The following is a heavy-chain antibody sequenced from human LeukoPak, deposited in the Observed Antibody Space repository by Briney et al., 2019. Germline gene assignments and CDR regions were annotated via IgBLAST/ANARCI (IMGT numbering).Heavy chain of an antibody. D-gene: IGHD3-10*01. J-gene: IGHJ6*03. V-gene: IGHV1-18*01. CDR1: GYAFTNYG. CDR2: ISAYSGNT. CDR3: AHGERRGYRAKRGGYYYYYMDV. Sequence: ASVKVSCKASGYAFTNYGISWVRQAPGQGLEWMGWISAYSGNTNYAQKFQGRVTMTTDTSTSTAYMELRSLTSDDTAVYYCAHGERRGYRAKRGGYYYYYMDVWGKGTTVTVSS.